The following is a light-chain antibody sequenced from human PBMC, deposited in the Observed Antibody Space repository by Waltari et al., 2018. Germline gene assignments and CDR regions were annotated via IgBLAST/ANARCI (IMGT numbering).Light chain of an antibody. V-gene: IGKV3-11*01. Sequence: EIVLTQSPATLSLSPGERATLSCRASQSVSSYLAWYQQKPGQAPRLLIYDASNRATGITARFSGSGSGTDFTLSISSLEPEDFAVYYCHQRANWPWTFGHGTKVEIK. CDR1: QSVSSY. CDR2: DAS. J-gene: IGKJ1*01. CDR3: HQRANWPWT.